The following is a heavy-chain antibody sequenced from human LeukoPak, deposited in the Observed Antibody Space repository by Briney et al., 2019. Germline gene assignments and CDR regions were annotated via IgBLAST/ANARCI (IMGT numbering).Heavy chain of an antibody. J-gene: IGHJ6*04. CDR1: GYTFTSYG. CDR3: ARDDDGDEDYYYYGMDV. D-gene: IGHD4-17*01. V-gene: IGHV1-18*04. Sequence: GASVKVSCKASGYTFTSYGISWVRQAPGRGLEWMGWISAYNGNTNYAQKLQGRVTMTTDTSTSTAYMELRSLRSDDTAVYYCARDDDGDEDYYYYGMDVWGKGTTVTVSS. CDR2: ISAYNGNT.